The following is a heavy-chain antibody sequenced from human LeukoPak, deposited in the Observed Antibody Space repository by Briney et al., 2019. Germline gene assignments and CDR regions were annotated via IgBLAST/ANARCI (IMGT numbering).Heavy chain of an antibody. Sequence: SETLSLTCTVSGGSMSSYYWGWIRQPPGKGLEWIGYIHYSGSANYNLSLKSRVAISVDTSKNQFSLKLTSVTAADTAVYYCARSPGDSVGATHFDYWGQGTLVTVSS. CDR1: GGSMSSYY. D-gene: IGHD1-26*01. J-gene: IGHJ4*02. CDR3: ARSPGDSVGATHFDY. V-gene: IGHV4-59*08. CDR2: IHYSGSA.